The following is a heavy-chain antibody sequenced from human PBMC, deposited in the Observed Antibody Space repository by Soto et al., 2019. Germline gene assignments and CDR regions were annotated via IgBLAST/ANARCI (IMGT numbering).Heavy chain of an antibody. CDR2: IYYTGTT. V-gene: IGHV4-59*01. Sequence: PSETLSLTCTVSGDSITNYYWSWIRQAPGKGLEWVGYIYYTGTTTYNPSLKSRVAMSLDTSKKQVSLKVTSMTAADTAVYYCAREYLMWFDPWGQGTLVTVSS. CDR3: AREYLMWFDP. D-gene: IGHD2-8*01. J-gene: IGHJ5*02. CDR1: GDSITNYY.